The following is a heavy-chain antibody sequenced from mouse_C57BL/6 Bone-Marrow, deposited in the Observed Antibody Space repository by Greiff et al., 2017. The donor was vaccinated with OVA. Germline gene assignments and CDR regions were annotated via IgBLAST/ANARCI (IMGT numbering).Heavy chain of an antibody. CDR1: GYNINITW. V-gene: IGHV14-3*01. CDR2: IDPANGNT. Sequence: EVQLQQSVAELVRPGASVKFSCTASGYNINITWMHWVKQRPEQGLEWIGKIDPANGNTKYTAKFQGKATMTADTSSTTAYLQLSSLTSEDSAVYYCACDDGNGYYWYFDGSGTGTTVTDSS. CDR3: ACDDGNGYYWYFDG. J-gene: IGHJ1*03. D-gene: IGHD1-1*01.